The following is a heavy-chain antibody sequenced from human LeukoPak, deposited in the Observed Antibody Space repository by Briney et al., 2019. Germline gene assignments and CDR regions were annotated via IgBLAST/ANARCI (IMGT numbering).Heavy chain of an antibody. CDR1: GYTFTSYG. D-gene: IGHD3-3*01. CDR2: ISAYNGNT. J-gene: IGHJ6*02. Sequence: GASVKVSCKASGYTFTSYGISWVRQAPGRGLEWMGWISAYNGNTNYAQKLQGRVTMTTDTSTSTAYMELRSLRSDDTAVYYCARDRDTYYDFWSGYSYYYYYGMDVWGQGTTVTVSS. CDR3: ARDRDTYYDFWSGYSYYYYYGMDV. V-gene: IGHV1-18*01.